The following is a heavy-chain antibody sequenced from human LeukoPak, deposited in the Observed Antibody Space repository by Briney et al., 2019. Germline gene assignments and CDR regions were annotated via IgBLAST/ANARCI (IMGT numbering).Heavy chain of an antibody. V-gene: IGHV4-59*01. Sequence: KTSETLSLTCTVSGGSISSYYWSWIRQPPGKGREWIGYMYYSGTTNYNPSLKSRVTMSVDTSKNQFSLKLSSVTAADTAVYYCARGPRGVDIHWYMAVEGYYFDCWGQGTLVTVSS. CDR3: ARGPRGVDIHWYMAVEGYYFDC. CDR2: MYYSGTT. CDR1: GGSISSYY. J-gene: IGHJ4*02. D-gene: IGHD6-19*01.